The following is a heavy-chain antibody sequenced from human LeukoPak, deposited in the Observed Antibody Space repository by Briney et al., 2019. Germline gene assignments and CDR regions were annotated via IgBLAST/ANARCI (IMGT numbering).Heavy chain of an antibody. J-gene: IGHJ4*02. CDR1: GFTFSSYG. CDR2: IWYDGSNK. Sequence: SGRSLRLSCAASGFTFSSYGMHWVRQAPGKGLEWVAVIWYDGSNKYYADSVKGRFTISRDNSKNTLYLQMNSLRAEDTAVYYCARDHRRLVVAATQYYFDYWGQGTLVTVSS. V-gene: IGHV3-33*01. CDR3: ARDHRRLVVAATQYYFDY. D-gene: IGHD2-15*01.